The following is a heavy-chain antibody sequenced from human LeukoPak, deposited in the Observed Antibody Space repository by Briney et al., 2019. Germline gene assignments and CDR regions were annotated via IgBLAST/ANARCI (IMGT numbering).Heavy chain of an antibody. CDR3: AEDHSSGYYYPLDY. CDR1: GFTVSSNY. Sequence: GGSLRLSCAASGFTVSSNYMSWVRQAPGKGLEWVSVIYSGGSTYYADSVKGRFTISRDNSKNTLYLQMNSLRAEDTAVYYCAEDHSSGYYYPLDYWGQGTLVTVSS. D-gene: IGHD3-22*01. V-gene: IGHV3-53*01. J-gene: IGHJ4*02. CDR2: IYSGGST.